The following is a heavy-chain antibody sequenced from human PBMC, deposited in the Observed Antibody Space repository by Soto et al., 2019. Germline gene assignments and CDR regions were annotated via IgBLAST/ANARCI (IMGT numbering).Heavy chain of an antibody. V-gene: IGHV1-69*13. D-gene: IGHD1-1*01. CDR1: GGTFSSYA. CDR2: IVPIFGTA. CDR3: ARTMVQRPYYYSGMDV. J-gene: IGHJ6*02. Sequence: SVKVSCKASGGTFSSYAISWVRQAPGQGLEWMGGIVPIFGTANYAQKFQGRVTITADESTSTAYMELSSLRSEDTAVYYCARTMVQRPYYYSGMDVWGQGTKVTVSS.